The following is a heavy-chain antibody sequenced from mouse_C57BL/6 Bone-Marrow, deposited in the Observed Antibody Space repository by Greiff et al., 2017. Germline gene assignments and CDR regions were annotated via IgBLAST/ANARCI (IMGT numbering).Heavy chain of an antibody. CDR3: TTSDLFDY. CDR2: IYPSNGDT. J-gene: IGHJ2*01. CDR1: GFTFTDDY. Sequence: EVQLMQSGAELVRPGASVKLSCTASGFTFTDDYMHWVKQRPEQGLEWIGWIYPSNGDTDYAAKFKGKATLTADTSSSTAYMQLSSLTSEDSAVYYCTTSDLFDYGGRGTTITVSA. V-gene: IGHV14-4*01.